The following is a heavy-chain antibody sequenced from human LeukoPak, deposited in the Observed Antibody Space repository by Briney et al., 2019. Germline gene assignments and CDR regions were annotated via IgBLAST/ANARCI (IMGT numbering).Heavy chain of an antibody. CDR1: GGSISSYY. CDR3: ARTVSGYENT. Sequence: PSETLSLTCTVSGGSISSYYWSWIRQPPGKGLEWIGYIYYSGSTNYNPSLKSRVTISVDTSKNQFSLKLSSVTAADTAVYYCARTVSGYENTWGQGTLVTVSS. CDR2: IYYSGST. V-gene: IGHV4-59*12. J-gene: IGHJ5*02. D-gene: IGHD5-12*01.